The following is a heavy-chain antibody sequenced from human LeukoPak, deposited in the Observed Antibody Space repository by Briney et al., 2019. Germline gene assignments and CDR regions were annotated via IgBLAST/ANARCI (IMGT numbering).Heavy chain of an antibody. D-gene: IGHD3-9*01. CDR3: ARHGPYYDLLTGYFYNLYYFDY. CDR1: GGSITSSNYY. J-gene: IGHJ4*02. Sequence: SETLSLTCTVSGGSITSSNYYWGWIRQPPGKGLEWIGSVFYSGSTFYDPSLQSRVTISIDRSENQFSLRLSSVTAADTALYFCARHGPYYDLLTGYFYNLYYFDYWGQGTLVTVSS. CDR2: VFYSGST. V-gene: IGHV4-39*01.